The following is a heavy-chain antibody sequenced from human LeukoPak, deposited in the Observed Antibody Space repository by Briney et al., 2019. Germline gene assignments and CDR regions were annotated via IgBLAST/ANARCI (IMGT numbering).Heavy chain of an antibody. J-gene: IGHJ6*03. CDR2: ISWNSGSI. CDR1: GFTFDDYA. V-gene: IGHV3-9*01. CDR3: ARAGYSSSWTSDYYYYYYMDV. Sequence: GGSLRLSCAASGFTFDDYAMHWVRQAPGKGLEWVSGISWNSGSIGYADSVKGRFTISRDNAKNSLYLQMNSLRAEDTAVYYCARAGYSSSWTSDYYYYYYMDVWGKGTTVTVSS. D-gene: IGHD6-13*01.